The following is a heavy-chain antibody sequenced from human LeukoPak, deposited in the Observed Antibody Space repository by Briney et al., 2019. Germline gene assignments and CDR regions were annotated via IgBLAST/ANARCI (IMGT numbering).Heavy chain of an antibody. J-gene: IGHJ3*01. V-gene: IGHV4-59*08. D-gene: IGHD4-17*01. Sequence: PSETLSLTCTVSGGSIGSYYWIWIRQPPGKGLECLGYIYHSGTTNYNPSLKSRVTISADTSKNQFSLKLTSVTAADTAIYYCARQRDYADYLDAFDVWGQGTMVTVSS. CDR3: ARQRDYADYLDAFDV. CDR2: IYHSGTT. CDR1: GGSIGSYY.